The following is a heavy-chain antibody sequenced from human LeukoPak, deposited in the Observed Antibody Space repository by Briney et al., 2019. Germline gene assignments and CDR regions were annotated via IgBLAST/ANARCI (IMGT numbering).Heavy chain of an antibody. CDR2: INTGKGNT. J-gene: IGHJ6*02. Sequence: ASVKVSCKASGYTFTDYAMHWVRQAPGERLEWMGWINTGKGNTKYSQKFQGRVTITMDTSASTAYMELSSLRSEDTAVYYCASPLSLSSSSEVSGMDVWGQGTTVTVSS. V-gene: IGHV1-3*04. D-gene: IGHD6-6*01. CDR3: ASPLSLSSSSEVSGMDV. CDR1: GYTFTDYA.